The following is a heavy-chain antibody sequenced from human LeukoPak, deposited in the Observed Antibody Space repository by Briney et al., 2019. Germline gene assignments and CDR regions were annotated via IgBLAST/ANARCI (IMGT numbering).Heavy chain of an antibody. J-gene: IGHJ5*02. V-gene: IGHV4-39*07. Sequence: KPSETLSLTCTVSGGSVSSSSYYWGWIRQPPGKGLEWIGSIYYSGSTYYNPSLKSRVTISVDTSKNQFSLKLSSVTAADTAVYYCARDPRSDSSSWSKFDPWGQGTLVTVSS. CDR1: GGSVSSSSYY. CDR3: ARDPRSDSSSWSKFDP. D-gene: IGHD6-13*01. CDR2: IYYSGST.